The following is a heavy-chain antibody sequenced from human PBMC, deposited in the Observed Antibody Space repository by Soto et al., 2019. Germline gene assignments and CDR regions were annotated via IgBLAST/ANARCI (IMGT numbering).Heavy chain of an antibody. D-gene: IGHD3-22*01. V-gene: IGHV3-33*01. CDR3: ARGISYDSSGYYYHAY. CDR2: IWYDGSNK. CDR1: GFTFSSYG. Sequence: GGSLRLSCAASGFTFSSYGMHWVRQAPGKGLEWVAVIWYDGSNKYYADSVKGRFTISRDNSKNTLYLQMNSLRAEDTAVYYCARGISYDSSGYYYHAYWGQGTLVTVS. J-gene: IGHJ4*02.